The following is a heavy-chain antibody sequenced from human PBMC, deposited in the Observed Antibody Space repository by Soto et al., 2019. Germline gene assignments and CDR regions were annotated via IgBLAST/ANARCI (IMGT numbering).Heavy chain of an antibody. CDR1: GFTFDDYA. J-gene: IGHJ3*02. D-gene: IGHD6-19*01. CDR2: ISWNSGSI. CDR3: AKDILAQGYSSGIIVAGAFDI. Sequence: GGSLRLSCAASGFTFDDYAMHWVRQAPGKGLEWVSGISWNSGSIGYADSVKGRFTISRDNAKNSLYLQMNSLRAEDTALYYCAKDILAQGYSSGIIVAGAFDIWGQGTMVTVSS. V-gene: IGHV3-9*01.